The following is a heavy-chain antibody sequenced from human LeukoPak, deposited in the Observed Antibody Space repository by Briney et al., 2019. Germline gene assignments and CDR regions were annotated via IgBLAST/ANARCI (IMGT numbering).Heavy chain of an antibody. J-gene: IGHJ3*02. CDR2: IYYSGST. CDR1: GGSISSGGYY. V-gene: IGHV4-31*03. D-gene: IGHD3-10*01. CDR3: ARAVQGPMVRGVPDAFDI. Sequence: PSQTLSLTCTVSGGSISSGGYYWSWIRQHPGKGLEWIGYIYYSGSTYYNPSLKSRVTISVDTSKNQFSLKLSSVTAADTAVYYCARAVQGPMVRGVPDAFDIWGQGTMVTVSS.